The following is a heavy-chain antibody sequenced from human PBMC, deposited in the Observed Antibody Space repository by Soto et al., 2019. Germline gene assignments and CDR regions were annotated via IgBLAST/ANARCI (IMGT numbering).Heavy chain of an antibody. J-gene: IGHJ4*02. Sequence: SETLSLTCAISGDTVSSSSASWHWIRQSPSRGLEWLGRTYYRSKWYNDYAASVNSRITINPDTSKNQFSLQLGSVTPADTAVYYCARGKVCSSTSCHDYGDRQPIYYFDYWGQGTLVTVSS. CDR1: GDTVSSSSAS. D-gene: IGHD2-2*01. CDR3: ARGKVCSSTSCHDYGDRQPIYYFDY. V-gene: IGHV6-1*01. CDR2: TYYRSKWYN.